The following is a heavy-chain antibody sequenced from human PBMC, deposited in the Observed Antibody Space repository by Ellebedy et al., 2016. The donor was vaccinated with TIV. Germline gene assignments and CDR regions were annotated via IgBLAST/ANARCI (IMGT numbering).Heavy chain of an antibody. CDR3: AREGVGCSGGSCYFDY. V-gene: IGHV1-46*01. CDR1: GGTFSSYA. J-gene: IGHJ4*02. CDR2: NNPNDDAT. Sequence: ASVKVSCKASGGTFSSYAISWVRQAPGQGLEWMGLNNPNDDATRYAQTFQGRVTMTRDTSTSTIYMELSSLTSEDTAVYYCAREGVGCSGGSCYFDYWGQGTLVTVSS. D-gene: IGHD2-15*01.